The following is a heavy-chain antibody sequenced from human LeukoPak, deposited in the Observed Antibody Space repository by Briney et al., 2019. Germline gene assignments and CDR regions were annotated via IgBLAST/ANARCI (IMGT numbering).Heavy chain of an antibody. J-gene: IGHJ6*02. CDR3: ARQYYYGMDV. V-gene: IGHV3-7*04. CDR1: GITFSRSW. CDR2: IKEDGGEI. Sequence: PGGSLRLSCAASGITFSRSWMSWVRQAPGKGLEWVAFIKEDGGEIYYVDSVKGRFTISRDNAKTSLWLQMNSLRAEDTAVYYCARQYYYGMDVWGQGTTVTVSS.